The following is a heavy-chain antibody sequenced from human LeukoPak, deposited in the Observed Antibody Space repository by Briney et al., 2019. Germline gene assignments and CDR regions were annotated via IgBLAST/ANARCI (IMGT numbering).Heavy chain of an antibody. CDR3: ARVSTGDIVVVPAQYYFDY. CDR2: IYHSGST. D-gene: IGHD2-2*01. Sequence: SETLSLTCTVSGYSISSGYYWGWIRQPPGKGLEWIGSIYHSGSTYYNPSFKSRVTISVDTSKNQFSLKLSSVTAADTAVYYCARVSTGDIVVVPAQYYFDYWGQGTLVTVSS. CDR1: GYSISSGYY. V-gene: IGHV4-38-2*02. J-gene: IGHJ4*02.